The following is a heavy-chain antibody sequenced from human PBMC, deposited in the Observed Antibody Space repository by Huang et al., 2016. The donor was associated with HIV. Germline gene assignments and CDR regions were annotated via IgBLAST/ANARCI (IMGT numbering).Heavy chain of an antibody. J-gene: IGHJ5*02. CDR3: AKVASGYDFSARGSDWFDP. V-gene: IGHV3-23*01. CDR1: AFTFRIYA. Sequence: EMQLLESGGGLVQPGGSLRLSCAASAFTFRIYAMTWVRQGPGEGVEWVSATSGSGGNTYYAASVKGRFTSSRDNSKNTLYLQMNSLRAEDTAVYYCAKVASGYDFSARGSDWFDPWGQGTLVSVSS. D-gene: IGHD5-12*01. CDR2: TSGSGGNT.